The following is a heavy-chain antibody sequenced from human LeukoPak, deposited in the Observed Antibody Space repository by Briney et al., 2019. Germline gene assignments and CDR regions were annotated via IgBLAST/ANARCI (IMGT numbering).Heavy chain of an antibody. Sequence: ASVKVSCKAPGYTFTGYYMHWVRQAPGQGLEGMGWINPNSGGTNYAQKFQGRVTMTRDTSISTAYMELSRLRSDDTAVYYCARGASVRGVPFNWFDPWGQGTLVTVSS. J-gene: IGHJ5*02. V-gene: IGHV1-2*02. CDR1: GYTFTGYY. CDR3: ARGASVRGVPFNWFDP. D-gene: IGHD3-10*02. CDR2: INPNSGGT.